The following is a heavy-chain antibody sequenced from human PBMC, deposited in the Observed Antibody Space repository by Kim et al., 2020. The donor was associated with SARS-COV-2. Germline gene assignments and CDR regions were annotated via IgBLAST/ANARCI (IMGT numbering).Heavy chain of an antibody. CDR2: SKSKTDGGTT. D-gene: IGHD3-22*01. Sequence: GGSLRLSCAASGFTFSNAWMSWVRQAPGKGLEWVGRSKSKTDGGTTDYAAPVKGRFTISRDDSKNTLYLQMNSLKTEDTAVYYCTTDFSRYYYDSSGYYAPDAFDIWGQGTMVTVSS. CDR3: TTDFSRYYYDSSGYYAPDAFDI. CDR1: GFTFSNAW. V-gene: IGHV3-15*01. J-gene: IGHJ3*02.